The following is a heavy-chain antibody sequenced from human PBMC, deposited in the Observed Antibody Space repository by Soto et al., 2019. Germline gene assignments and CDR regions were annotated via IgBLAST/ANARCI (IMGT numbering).Heavy chain of an antibody. CDR2: IYYSGST. V-gene: IGHV4-59*08. D-gene: IGHD6-6*01. CDR3: ARHRIAARRYGMDV. CDR1: GGSINSYF. Sequence: SETLSLTCTVSGGSINSYFWSWIRQSPGKGLEWIGHIYYSGSTSYSPSLKSRVSISVDTSKNQFSLKLSSVTAADTAVYYCARHRIAARRYGMDVWGQGTTVTVSS. J-gene: IGHJ6*02.